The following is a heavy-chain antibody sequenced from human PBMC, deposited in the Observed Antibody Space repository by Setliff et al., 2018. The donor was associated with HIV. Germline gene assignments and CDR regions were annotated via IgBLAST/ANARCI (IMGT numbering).Heavy chain of an antibody. J-gene: IGHJ4*02. CDR1: GLILSDQF. CDR2: TRSRAYSYTT. D-gene: IGHD7-27*01. V-gene: IGHV3-72*01. CDR3: VGNFLGN. Sequence: PGGSLRLSCAVSGLILSDQFIDWVRQAPGKGLEWVGRTRSRAYSYTTQYAAPVKGRFTISRDESKNTLYLQMNSLKAEDSALYYCVGNFLGNWGQGTLVTVSS.